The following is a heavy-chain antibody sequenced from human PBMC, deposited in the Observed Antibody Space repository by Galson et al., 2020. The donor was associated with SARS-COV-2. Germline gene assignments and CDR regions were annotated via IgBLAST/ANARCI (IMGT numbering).Heavy chain of an antibody. J-gene: IGHJ5*02. CDR2: INHSGST. Sequence: SDTLSLTCAVYGGSFGGYYWSWIRQPPGKGLEWIGEINHSGSTNYSPSLKSRVTISIDTSKNQFSLNLTSVTAADTALYYCARVVRGINGRFDPGAQGNLVTVAS. V-gene: IGHV4-34*01. CDR1: GGSFGGYY. D-gene: IGHD3-10*01. CDR3: ARVVRGINGRFDP.